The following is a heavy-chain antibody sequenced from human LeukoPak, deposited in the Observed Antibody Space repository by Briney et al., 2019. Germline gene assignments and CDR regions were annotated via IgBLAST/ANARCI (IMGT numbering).Heavy chain of an antibody. D-gene: IGHD6-19*01. Sequence: GGSLRLSCVASGFSISNHWMSWVRQTPGKGLEWVATMKEDGTEKDYVDAVKGRFTISRDNALNSLYLQMSSLRAEDTAVYYCASGPDHQWQVLLYFDYWGQGALVSVSS. CDR3: ASGPDHQWQVLLYFDY. CDR1: GFSISNHW. V-gene: IGHV3-7*01. J-gene: IGHJ4*02. CDR2: MKEDGTEK.